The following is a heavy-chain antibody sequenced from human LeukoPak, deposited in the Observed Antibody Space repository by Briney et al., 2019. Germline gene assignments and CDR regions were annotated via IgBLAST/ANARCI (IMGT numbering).Heavy chain of an antibody. V-gene: IGHV4-59*02. Sequence: SETLSLTCTVSGDSVSGHYWSWIRQTPGKGLEWIGYVSYSGGTNYKPSLKRRVSISLDTSKNQFSLKLSSPAAADPAVYYCARAPMAITTSAFPDAFDFWGQGTMVTVSS. J-gene: IGHJ3*01. CDR3: ARAPMAITTSAFPDAFDF. CDR1: GDSVSGHY. CDR2: VSYSGGT. D-gene: IGHD5-12*01.